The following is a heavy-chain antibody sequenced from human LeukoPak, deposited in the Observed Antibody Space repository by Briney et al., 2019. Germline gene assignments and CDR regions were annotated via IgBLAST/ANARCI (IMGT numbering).Heavy chain of an antibody. D-gene: IGHD1-14*01. V-gene: IGHV3-21*01. CDR1: GFTFSSYS. Sequence: GGSLRLPCAASGFTFSSYSMNWVRQAPGKGLEWVSSISSSSSYIYYADSVKGRFTISRDNAKNSLYLQMNSLRAEDTAVYYCARKWTYTDAFDIWGQGTMVTVSS. J-gene: IGHJ3*02. CDR3: ARKWTYTDAFDI. CDR2: ISSSSSYI.